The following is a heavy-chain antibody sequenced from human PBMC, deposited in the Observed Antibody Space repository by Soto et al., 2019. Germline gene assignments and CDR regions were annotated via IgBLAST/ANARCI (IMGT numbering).Heavy chain of an antibody. CDR2: ISAYNGNT. CDR3: ARVHLGYCSGGSCYSRWFDP. J-gene: IGHJ5*02. V-gene: IGHV1-18*01. Sequence: EASVKVSCKASGYTFTSYGISWVRQAPGQGLEWMGWISAYNGNTNYAQKLQGRVTMTTDTSTSTAYMELRSLRSDDTAVYYCARVHLGYCSGGSCYSRWFDPWGQGTLVTVSS. D-gene: IGHD2-15*01. CDR1: GYTFTSYG.